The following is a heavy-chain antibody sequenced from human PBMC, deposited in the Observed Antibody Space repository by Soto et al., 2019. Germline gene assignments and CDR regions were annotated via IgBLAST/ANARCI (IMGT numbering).Heavy chain of an antibody. CDR3: VGYPRKLERAFGY. V-gene: IGHV3-48*03. D-gene: IGHD1-1*01. CDR1: GFTFSSYE. Sequence: PGGSLRLSCAASGFTFSSYEMNWVRQAPGKGLEWVSYISSSGSTIYYADSVEGRFTISRDNAKNSLYLQMNSLRAEDTAVYYCVGYPRKLERAFGYWGQGTLVTVSS. J-gene: IGHJ4*02. CDR2: ISSSGSTI.